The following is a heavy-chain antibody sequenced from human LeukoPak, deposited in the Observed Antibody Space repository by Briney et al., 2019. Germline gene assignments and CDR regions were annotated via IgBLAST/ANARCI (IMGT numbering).Heavy chain of an antibody. CDR2: INPNSGGT. D-gene: IGHD3-16*01. CDR3: ARAPLIAYYFDY. V-gene: IGHV1-2*02. Sequence: ASVKVSCKASGYTFTSYGISWVRQAPGQGLEWMGWINPNSGGTNYAQKFQGRVTMTRDTSISTAYMELSRLRSDDTAVYYCARAPLIAYYFDYWGQGTLVTVSS. J-gene: IGHJ4*02. CDR1: GYTFTSYG.